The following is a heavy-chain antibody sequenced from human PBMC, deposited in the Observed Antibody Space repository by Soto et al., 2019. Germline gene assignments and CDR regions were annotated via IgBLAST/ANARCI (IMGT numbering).Heavy chain of an antibody. CDR2: ISNNGNTI. J-gene: IGHJ4*02. CDR3: SSGNTYYDILTGYYTY. Sequence: GGSLRLSCAVSGFTFSTYNMNWVRQAPGKGLEWVSYISNNGNTIYYADSVKGRFTISRDNAKNSLYLQMNSLRDEDTAVYYCSSGNTYYDILTGYYTYWGQGTLVTVSS. V-gene: IGHV3-48*02. CDR1: GFTFSTYN. D-gene: IGHD3-9*01.